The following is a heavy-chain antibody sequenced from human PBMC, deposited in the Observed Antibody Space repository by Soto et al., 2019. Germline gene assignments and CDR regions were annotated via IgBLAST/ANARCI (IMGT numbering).Heavy chain of an antibody. CDR2: IYHSGST. J-gene: IGHJ6*02. CDR1: GGSISSSNW. CDR3: ARDPYKTLRYYYYGMDV. D-gene: IGHD1-1*01. V-gene: IGHV4-4*02. Sequence: SETLSLTCAVSGGSISSSNWWSWVRQPPGKGLEWIGEIYHSGSTNYNPSLKSRVTISVDKSKNQFSLKLSSVTAADTAVYYCARDPYKTLRYYYYGMDVWGQGNTVTVSS.